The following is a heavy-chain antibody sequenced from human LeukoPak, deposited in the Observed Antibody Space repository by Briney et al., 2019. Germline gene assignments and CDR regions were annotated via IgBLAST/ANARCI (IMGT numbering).Heavy chain of an antibody. CDR2: IYYSGST. CDR3: ARDSSGWYLFDY. J-gene: IGHJ4*02. Sequence: SETLSLTCTVSGGSISSSSYYWGWLRQPPGKGLEWIGSIYYSGSTYYNPSLKSRVTISVDTSKNQFSLKLSSVTAADTAVYYCARDSSGWYLFDYWGQGTLVTVSS. D-gene: IGHD6-19*01. V-gene: IGHV4-39*02. CDR1: GGSISSSSYY.